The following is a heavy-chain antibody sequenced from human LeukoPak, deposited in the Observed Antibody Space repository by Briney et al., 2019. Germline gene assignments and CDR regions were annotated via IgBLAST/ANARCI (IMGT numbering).Heavy chain of an antibody. V-gene: IGHV1-2*02. CDR3: ARDGNWGSLRGAFDI. CDR2: INPNSGGT. CDR1: GYTFTVYY. J-gene: IGHJ3*02. D-gene: IGHD7-27*01. Sequence: ASVKVSCKASGYTFTVYYMHWVRQAPGQGLEWMGWINPNSGGTNYAQNFQGRVTMTRDTSISTDYVELSRLRSDDTAVYYCARDGNWGSLRGAFDIWGQGTMVTVSS.